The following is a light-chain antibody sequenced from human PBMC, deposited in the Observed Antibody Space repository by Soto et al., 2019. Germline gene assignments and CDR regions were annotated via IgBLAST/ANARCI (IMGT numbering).Light chain of an antibody. J-gene: IGKJ1*01. V-gene: IGKV1-5*03. Sequence: DIKMTQSPSTLSASVGDRVTITCRASQSISSWLAWYQQKPGKAPKLLIYKASSLESGVPSRFSGSGSGTEFTLTISSLQPDDFATYYCQQYNSFRTVGQGTKVEIK. CDR2: KAS. CDR3: QQYNSFRT. CDR1: QSISSW.